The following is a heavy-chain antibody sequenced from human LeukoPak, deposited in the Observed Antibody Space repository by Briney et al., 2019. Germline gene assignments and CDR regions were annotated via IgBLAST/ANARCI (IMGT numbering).Heavy chain of an antibody. CDR3: ARVFPGYSSGWYYKTGLGYFDY. Sequence: ASVKVSCKASGYTFTSYGISWVRQAPGQGLEWMGWISAYNGNTNYAQKLQGRVTMTTDTSTSTAYMELRSLRSDDTAVYYCARVFPGYSSGWYYKTGLGYFDYWGQGTLVTVSS. D-gene: IGHD6-19*01. V-gene: IGHV1-18*01. J-gene: IGHJ4*02. CDR2: ISAYNGNT. CDR1: GYTFTSYG.